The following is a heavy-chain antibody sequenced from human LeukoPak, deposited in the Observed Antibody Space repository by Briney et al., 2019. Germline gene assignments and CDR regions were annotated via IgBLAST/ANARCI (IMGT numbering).Heavy chain of an antibody. CDR1: GFTFSSYG. Sequence: PGGSLRLSCAASGFTFSSYGMSWVRQAPGKGLEWVSAISSSSSYIYYADSVKGRFTISRDNAKNSLYLQMNSLRAEDTAVYYCARAAYSSSWYGSYYYYMDVWGKGTTVTVSS. CDR3: ARAAYSSSWYGSYYYYMDV. CDR2: ISSSSSYI. D-gene: IGHD6-13*01. J-gene: IGHJ6*03. V-gene: IGHV3-21*01.